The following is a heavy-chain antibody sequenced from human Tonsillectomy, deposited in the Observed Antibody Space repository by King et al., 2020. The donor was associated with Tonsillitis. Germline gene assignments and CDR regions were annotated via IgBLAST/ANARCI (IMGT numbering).Heavy chain of an antibody. D-gene: IGHD3-22*01. CDR3: ARVIGGRSGFFDY. J-gene: IGHJ4*02. CDR2: ISSSNSYT. Sequence: VQLVESGGGLVKPGGSLRLSCAASGFGFCDYYMTWIRQAPGKGLEWISDISSSNSYTNYADSVKGRFTISRDNAKTSLYLQMNSLRAEDTAVYYCARVIGGRSGFFDYWGQGTLVTVSS. V-gene: IGHV3-11*05. CDR1: GFGFCDYY.